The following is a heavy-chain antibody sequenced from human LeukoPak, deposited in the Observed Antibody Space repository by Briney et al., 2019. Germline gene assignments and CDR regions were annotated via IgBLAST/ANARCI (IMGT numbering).Heavy chain of an antibody. V-gene: IGHV4-4*07. CDR3: ARAGKYYDVWNCYRCYYYYMDV. J-gene: IGHJ6*03. D-gene: IGHD3-3*01. CDR2: IYTSGTT. Sequence: SETLSLTCTVSGGSISSYYWSWIRQPAGKGLEWIGRIYTSGTTNYNPSLKSRVTMSVDTSKNQFSLKLRSVTAADTAVYYWARAGKYYDVWNCYRCYYYYMDVWGKGTTVTVSS. CDR1: GGSISSYY.